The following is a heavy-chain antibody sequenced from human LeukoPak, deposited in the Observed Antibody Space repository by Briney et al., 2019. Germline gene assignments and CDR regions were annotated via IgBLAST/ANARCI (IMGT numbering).Heavy chain of an antibody. CDR1: GFTFSSYS. CDR2: ISSSSSTI. CDR3: ARGGAPVPAAQRANWFDP. J-gene: IGHJ5*02. D-gene: IGHD2-2*01. V-gene: IGHV3-48*01. Sequence: GGSLRLSCAASGFTFSSYSMNWVRQAPGKGLEWVSYISSSSSTIYYADSVKGRFTISRDNAKNSLYLQMNSLRAEDTAVYYCARGGAPVPAAQRANWFDPWGQGTLVTVSS.